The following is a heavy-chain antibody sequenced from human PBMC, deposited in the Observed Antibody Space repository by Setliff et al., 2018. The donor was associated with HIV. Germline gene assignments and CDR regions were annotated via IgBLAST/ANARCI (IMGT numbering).Heavy chain of an antibody. CDR2: ISTYNGNT. CDR3: ARAPSGVVIGPDY. Sequence: ASVKVSCKASGYTFSTYAISWVRQAPGQGLESMGWISTYNGNTRYAQKVQGRVTMTTDTSTSTAYMELRSLRSDDTAVYYCARAPSGVVIGPDYWGQGTLVTVSS. D-gene: IGHD3-3*01. J-gene: IGHJ4*02. CDR1: GYTFSTYA. V-gene: IGHV1-18*01.